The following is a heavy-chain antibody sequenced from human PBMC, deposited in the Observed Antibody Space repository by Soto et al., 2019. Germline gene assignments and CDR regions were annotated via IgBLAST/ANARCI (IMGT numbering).Heavy chain of an antibody. Sequence: ASVKVSCKASGYTFTSYGISWVRQAPGQGLEWMGWISAYNGNTNYAQKLQGRVTMTTDTSTSTAYMELRSLRSDDTAVYYCARVLYCSRRRCYHFDFRGPGTLVTLSS. J-gene: IGHJ2*01. V-gene: IGHV1-18*01. CDR1: GYTFTSYG. CDR2: ISAYNGNT. CDR3: ARVLYCSRRRCYHFDF. D-gene: IGHD2-15*01.